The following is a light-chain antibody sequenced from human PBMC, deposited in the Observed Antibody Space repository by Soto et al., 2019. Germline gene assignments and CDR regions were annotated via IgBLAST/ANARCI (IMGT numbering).Light chain of an antibody. V-gene: IGLV2-23*01. CDR3: CSYAGGSTYV. Sequence: QSVLTQPASVSASPGQSITISCTGTSSDVATYNLVSWYQQHPGKAPKLMIYEGTKRPSGVSNRFSGSKSGNPASLTISGLQAEDEADYYCCSYAGGSTYVFGTGTKLTVL. CDR1: SSDVATYNL. J-gene: IGLJ1*01. CDR2: EGT.